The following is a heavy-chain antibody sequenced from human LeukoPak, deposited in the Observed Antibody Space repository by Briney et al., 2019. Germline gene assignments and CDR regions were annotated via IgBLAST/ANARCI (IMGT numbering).Heavy chain of an antibody. D-gene: IGHD3-3*01. CDR2: IKQDGSEK. CDR3: ARVCTIFRVVIMDYFDY. V-gene: IGHV3-7*01. Sequence: GGSLRLSCAASGFTFSSYWMSWVRRAPGKGLEWVANIKQDGSEKYYVDSVKGRFTISRDNAKNSLYLQMNSLRAEDTAVYYCARVCTIFRVVIMDYFDYWGQGTLVTVSS. J-gene: IGHJ4*02. CDR1: GFTFSSYW.